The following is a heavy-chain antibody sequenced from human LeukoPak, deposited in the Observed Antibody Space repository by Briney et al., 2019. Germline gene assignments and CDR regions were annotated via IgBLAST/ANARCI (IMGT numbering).Heavy chain of an antibody. V-gene: IGHV3-21*01. CDR1: GFTFRSYC. D-gene: IGHD6-13*01. J-gene: IGHJ6*02. CDR2: ISSSSSYI. CDR3: ARDVVSIAAAGLPSVASPYYGMEF. Sequence: GGSLRLSCAASGFTFRSYCMNWVRQAPGKGLEWVSSISSSSSYIYYADSVKGRFTISRDNAKNSLYLQMNSLRAEDTAVYYCARDVVSIAAAGLPSVASPYYGMEFWGQGTTVTVSS.